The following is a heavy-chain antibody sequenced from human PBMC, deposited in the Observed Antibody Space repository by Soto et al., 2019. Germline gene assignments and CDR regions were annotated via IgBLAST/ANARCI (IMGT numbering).Heavy chain of an antibody. CDR3: ARQGGVSYGTRWFDP. Sequence: TGGSLRLSCAASGFTFSSYSMNWVRQAPGKGLEWVSSISSSSSYIYYADSVKGRFTISRDNAKNSLYLQMNSLRAEDTAVYYCARQGGVSYGTRWFDPWGQGTLVTVSS. D-gene: IGHD5-18*01. CDR1: GFTFSSYS. J-gene: IGHJ5*02. V-gene: IGHV3-21*01. CDR2: ISSSSSYI.